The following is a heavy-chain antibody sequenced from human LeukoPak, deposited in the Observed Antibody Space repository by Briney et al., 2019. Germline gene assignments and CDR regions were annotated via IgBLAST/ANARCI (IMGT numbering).Heavy chain of an antibody. Sequence: SETLSLTCTVSGGSISSYYRSWIRQPPGKGLEWIGYISYSGSTNSNPSLKSRVTISLDTSKSQFSLKLSSVTAADTAVYYCAGHHPRNTVDFWGQGTLVTVSS. J-gene: IGHJ4*02. CDR3: AGHHPRNTVDF. CDR2: ISYSGST. V-gene: IGHV4-59*08. D-gene: IGHD2/OR15-2a*01. CDR1: GGSISSYY.